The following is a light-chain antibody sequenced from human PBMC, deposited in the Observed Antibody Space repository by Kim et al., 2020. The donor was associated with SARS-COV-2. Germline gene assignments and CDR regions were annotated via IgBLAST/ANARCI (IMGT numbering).Light chain of an antibody. V-gene: IGLV3-1*01. J-gene: IGLJ2*01. CDR2: QDS. CDR3: QAWDSSTGV. CDR1: KLGDKY. Sequence: VSPGQTASMTCSGDKLGDKYACWYQQKPGQSPVLVIYQDSKRPSGIPERFSGSNSGNTATLTISGTQAMDEADYYCQAWDSSTGVFGGGTQLTVL.